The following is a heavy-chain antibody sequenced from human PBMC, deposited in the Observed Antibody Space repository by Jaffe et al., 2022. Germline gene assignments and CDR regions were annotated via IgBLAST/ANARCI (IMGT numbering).Heavy chain of an antibody. Sequence: QVQLVQSGAEVKKPGASVKVSCKASGYTFTSYYMHWVRQAPGQGLEWMGIINPSGGSTSYAQKFQGRVTMTRDTSTSTVYMELSSLRSEDTAVYYCARGAHSSGWEPGYFDYWGQGTLVTVSS. J-gene: IGHJ4*02. CDR1: GYTFTSYY. D-gene: IGHD6-19*01. CDR2: INPSGGST. CDR3: ARGAHSSGWEPGYFDY. V-gene: IGHV1-46*03.